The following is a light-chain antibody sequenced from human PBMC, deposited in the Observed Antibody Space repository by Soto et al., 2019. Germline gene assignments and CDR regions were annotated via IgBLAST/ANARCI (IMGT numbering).Light chain of an antibody. V-gene: IGLV2-14*01. J-gene: IGLJ2*01. CDR1: SRDIGGYNY. Sequence: QSVLTQPASVSGSPGQSITISCTVTSRDIGGYNYVSWYQQHPVKAPKLIIYEVSNRPSGVSNRFSGSKSGNTASLTISGLQAEDESDYYCSSYTSFSSVVFGGGTKLTVL. CDR3: SSYTSFSSVV. CDR2: EVS.